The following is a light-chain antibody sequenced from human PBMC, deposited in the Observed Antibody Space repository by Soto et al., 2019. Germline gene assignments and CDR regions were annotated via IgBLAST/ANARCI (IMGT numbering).Light chain of an antibody. CDR3: SSYAGSSNV. CDR1: SSDVGGYNY. V-gene: IGLV2-8*01. CDR2: EVN. Sequence: QSVLTQPPSASGSPGQSGAISCTGTSSDVGGYNYVSWYQQHPGKAPKLMIYEVNKRPSGVPDRFSGSKSGNTASLTVSGLQAEDEADYYCSSYAGSSNVFGTGTKVTV. J-gene: IGLJ1*01.